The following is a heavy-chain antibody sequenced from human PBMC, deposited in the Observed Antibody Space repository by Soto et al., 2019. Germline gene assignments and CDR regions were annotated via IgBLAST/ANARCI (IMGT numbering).Heavy chain of an antibody. V-gene: IGHV3-23*01. CDR3: AKELVNSGWTYFDC. Sequence: EVQLLESGGGLVQPGGSLRLSCAASGFTFNNYAMSWVRQAPGKGLEWVSAISDSGGRTYYADSVKGRFTISRDNSKNTLYLQMNSLRAEDTAVYFCAKELVNSGWTYFDCWGQGTLVTVSS. CDR2: ISDSGGRT. D-gene: IGHD6-19*01. J-gene: IGHJ4*02. CDR1: GFTFNNYA.